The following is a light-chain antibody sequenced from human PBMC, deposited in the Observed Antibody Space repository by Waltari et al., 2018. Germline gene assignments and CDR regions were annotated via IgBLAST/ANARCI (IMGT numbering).Light chain of an antibody. J-gene: IGKJ4*01. CDR1: ESVLYSPNNKNH. V-gene: IGKV4-1*01. CDR2: WAS. Sequence: DIVMTQSPESLAVSLGERATINCKSSESVLYSPNNKNHLAWYQQKPGQPPKLLIYWASTRKSGVPDRFSGSGAETDFTLTVSSLQAEDVALYYCQQYYNTPLTFGGVTKVEIK. CDR3: QQYYNTPLT.